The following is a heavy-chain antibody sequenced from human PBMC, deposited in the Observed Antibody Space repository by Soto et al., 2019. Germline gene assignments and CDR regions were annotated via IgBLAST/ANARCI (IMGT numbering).Heavy chain of an antibody. CDR1: DLPSVTS. Sequence: GGSLRLSCAASDLPSVTSNLTGFRQAPGKGLEWVSYISSSGSTIYYADSVKGRFTISRDNAKNSLYLQMNSLRAEDTAVYYCASVAKALFDPWGQGTLVTVSS. CDR3: ASVAKALFDP. V-gene: IGHV3-11*01. CDR2: ISSSGSTI. J-gene: IGHJ5*02.